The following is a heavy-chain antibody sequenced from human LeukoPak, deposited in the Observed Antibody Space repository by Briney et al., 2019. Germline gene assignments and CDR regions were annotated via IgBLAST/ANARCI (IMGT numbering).Heavy chain of an antibody. CDR2: ISGSGGST. CDR3: ARGRHLYSYAYDYYMDV. V-gene: IGHV3-23*01. D-gene: IGHD5-18*01. J-gene: IGHJ6*03. Sequence: GGSLRLSCAASGFTFSSYAMSWVRQAPGKGLERVSAISGSGGSTYYADSVKGRFTISRDDAKNTLYLQVDSLRAEDTAVYYCARGRHLYSYAYDYYMDVWGKGTTVTISS. CDR1: GFTFSSYA.